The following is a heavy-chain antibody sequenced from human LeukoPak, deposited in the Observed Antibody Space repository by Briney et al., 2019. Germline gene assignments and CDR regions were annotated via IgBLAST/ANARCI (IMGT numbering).Heavy chain of an antibody. V-gene: IGHV4-59*01. J-gene: IGHJ4*02. CDR1: GGSIRGYY. D-gene: IGHD3-22*01. CDR3: ARVRNQYDSSGYYALDY. Sequence: PSETLSLTCTVSGGSIRGYYWSWIRQPPGKGLEWIGYIYYSGSTNYKASLKSRVTISVVTSKNQFSLKLSSVTAADTAVYYCARVRNQYDSSGYYALDYWGQGTLVTVSS. CDR2: IYYSGST.